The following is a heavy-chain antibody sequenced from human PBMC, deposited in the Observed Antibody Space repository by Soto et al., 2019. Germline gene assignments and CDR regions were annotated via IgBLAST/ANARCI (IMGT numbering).Heavy chain of an antibody. D-gene: IGHD4-17*01. CDR3: ARGRYGDY. J-gene: IGHJ4*02. Sequence: QAHLVQSGPEVKKPVASVTVSCKGSGYIFTSYGIAWVRQAPGQGLEWMGCISAHNGNTEYAQKFQGRVTVTRDTSTSTAYLELRSLRSDDTALYYCARGRYGDYWGQGALVTVSS. CDR1: GYIFTSYG. CDR2: ISAHNGNT. V-gene: IGHV1-18*01.